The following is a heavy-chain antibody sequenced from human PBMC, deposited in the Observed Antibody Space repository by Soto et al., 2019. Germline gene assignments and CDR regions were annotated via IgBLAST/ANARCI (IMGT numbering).Heavy chain of an antibody. CDR1: GFTFSDYY. V-gene: IGHV3-11*01. CDR2: VNSESSNS. J-gene: IGHJ6*03. D-gene: IGHD4-4*01. CDR3: GRDGARHCSNIRCCRIYCYIDV. Sequence: QVQLVESGGDLVQPGGSLRLSCAASGFTFSDYYMSWIRQAPGKGLERVSYVNSESSNSYYADSVKGRFTISRDSTNHSLYLQMKVLRAKVTGGYYCGRDGARHCSNIRCCRIYCYIDVWGKGTTGTVP.